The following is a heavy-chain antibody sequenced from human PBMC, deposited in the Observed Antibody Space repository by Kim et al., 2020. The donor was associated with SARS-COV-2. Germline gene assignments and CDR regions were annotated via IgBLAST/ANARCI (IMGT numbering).Heavy chain of an antibody. CDR2: IYHSGST. V-gene: IGHV4-4*02. J-gene: IGHJ6*02. Sequence: SETLSLTCAVSGGSISSSNWWSWVRQPPGKGLEWIGEIYHSGSTNYNPSLKSRVTISVDKSKNQFSLKLSSVTAADTAVYYCARDPRSSRDYYYGMDVWGQGTTVTVSS. CDR1: GGSISSSNW. D-gene: IGHD6-6*01. CDR3: ARDPRSSRDYYYGMDV.